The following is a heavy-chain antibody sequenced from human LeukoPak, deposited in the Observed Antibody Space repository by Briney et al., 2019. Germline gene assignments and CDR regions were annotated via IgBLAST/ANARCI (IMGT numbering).Heavy chain of an antibody. V-gene: IGHV3-30-3*01. CDR1: GFTFSSYA. J-gene: IGHJ6*02. CDR3: ARDTLTTVTPGGMDV. D-gene: IGHD4-17*01. CDR2: ISYDGSNK. Sequence: PGGSLRLSCAASGFTFSSYAMHWVGQAPGKGLEWVAVISYDGSNKYYADSVKGRFTISRDNSKNTLYLQMNSLRAEDTAVYYCARDTLTTVTPGGMDVWGQGTTVTVSS.